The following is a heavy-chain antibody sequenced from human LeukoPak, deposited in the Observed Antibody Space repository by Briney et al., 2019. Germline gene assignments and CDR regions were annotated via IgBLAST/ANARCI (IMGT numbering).Heavy chain of an antibody. CDR1: GGSISSSRYY. J-gene: IGHJ5*02. CDR2: LYYSGSA. V-gene: IGHV4-39*07. Sequence: SETLFLTCTVSGGSISSSRYYWAWIRQSPGKGLEWIGSLYYSGSAYYNPSLKSRITISVDTSKNQFSLKLSSVTAADTAVYYCAGDQGGYNWFDPWGQGTLVTVSS. CDR3: AGDQGGYNWFDP.